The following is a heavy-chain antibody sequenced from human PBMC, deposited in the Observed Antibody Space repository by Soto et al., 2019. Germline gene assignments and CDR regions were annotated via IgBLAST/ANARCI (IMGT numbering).Heavy chain of an antibody. CDR2: ISTYTGNA. Sequence: ASVKVSCKASGYTFTTYGISWVRQAPGQGLEWMGWISTYTGNANYAQKLQGRVTMTTDTSTSTAYMELRSLTSDDTAVYYCAREYISSWYNWFDPWGQGTLVTVSS. V-gene: IGHV1-18*04. J-gene: IGHJ5*02. CDR1: GYTFTTYG. D-gene: IGHD6-13*01. CDR3: AREYISSWYNWFDP.